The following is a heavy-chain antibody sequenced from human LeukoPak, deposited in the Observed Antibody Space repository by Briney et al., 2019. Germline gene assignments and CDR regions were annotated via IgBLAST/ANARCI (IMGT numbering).Heavy chain of an antibody. Sequence: ASVKVSCTASGYSFTSYDINWVRQAIGQGLEWMGWMNPNSGNRGCAQKFQGRVTMTRNNSISTAYMELSSLSSEDTAVYYCARVTHYYYGMDVWGQGTTVIVSS. CDR3: ARVTHYYYGMDV. CDR1: GYSFTSYD. D-gene: IGHD1-14*01. J-gene: IGHJ6*02. CDR2: MNPNSGNR. V-gene: IGHV1-8*01.